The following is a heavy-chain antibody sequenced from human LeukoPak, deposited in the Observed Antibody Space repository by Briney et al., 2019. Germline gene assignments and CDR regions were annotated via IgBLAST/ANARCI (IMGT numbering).Heavy chain of an antibody. D-gene: IGHD3-10*01. CDR1: GGSISRGDYY. CDR2: IYYSGST. CDR3: ARAVDYYGSGSYYKRWFDP. Sequence: SQTLSLTCTVSGGSISRGDYYWSWIRQPPGKGLEWIGYIYYSGSTYYNPSLKSRVPISLDTSKNQFSLKLSSVTAADTAVYYCARAVDYYGSGSYYKRWFDPWGQGTLVTVSS. V-gene: IGHV4-30-4*08. J-gene: IGHJ5*02.